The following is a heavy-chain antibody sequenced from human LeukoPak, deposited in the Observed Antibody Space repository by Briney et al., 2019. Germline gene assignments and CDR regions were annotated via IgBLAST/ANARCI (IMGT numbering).Heavy chain of an antibody. D-gene: IGHD3-10*01. CDR2: TSYDGSNK. J-gene: IGHJ4*02. V-gene: IGHV3-30*18. CDR1: GFTFSSYG. Sequence: GGSLRLSCAASGFTFSSYGMHWVRQAPGKGLEWVAVTSYDGSNKYYADSVKGRFTISRDNSKNTLYLQMNSLRAEDTAVYYCAKDGASLKYYGSGSYLDYWGQGTLVTVSS. CDR3: AKDGASLKYYGSGSYLDY.